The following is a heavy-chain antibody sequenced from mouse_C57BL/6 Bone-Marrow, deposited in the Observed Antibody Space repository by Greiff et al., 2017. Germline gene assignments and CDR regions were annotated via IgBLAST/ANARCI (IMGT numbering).Heavy chain of an antibody. CDR3: ARPIYYYGSSPKWFAY. D-gene: IGHD1-1*01. CDR1: GYSFTGYY. J-gene: IGHJ3*01. CDR2: INPSTGGT. V-gene: IGHV1-42*01. Sequence: EVKLQESGPELVKPGASVKISCKASGYSFTGYYMNWVKQSPEKSLEWIGEINPSTGGTTYNQKFKAKATLTVDKSSSTAYMQLKSLTSEDSAVYYCARPIYYYGSSPKWFAYWGQGTLVTVSA.